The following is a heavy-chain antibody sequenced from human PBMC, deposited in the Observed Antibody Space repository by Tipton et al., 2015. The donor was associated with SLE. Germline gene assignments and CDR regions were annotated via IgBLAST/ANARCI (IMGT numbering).Heavy chain of an antibody. CDR1: GGSISSSSYY. J-gene: IGHJ3*01. CDR2: IYYTGNT. CDR3: ARDTDRGSSAYAGAFDF. V-gene: IGHV4-39*07. D-gene: IGHD3-22*01. Sequence: TLSLTSTVSGGSISSSSYYWGWIRQPPGKGLEWIGNIYYTGNTFYSPSLGSRVPISGDTSRNQFSLTLSSVTAADTAVYYCARDTDRGSSAYAGAFDFWGQGTVVTVSS.